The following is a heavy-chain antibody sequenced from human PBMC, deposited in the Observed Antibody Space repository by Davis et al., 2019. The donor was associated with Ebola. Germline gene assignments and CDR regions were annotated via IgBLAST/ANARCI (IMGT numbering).Heavy chain of an antibody. CDR2: ISGSGGST. V-gene: IGHV3-23*01. CDR3: AKDYSSGWNIDS. J-gene: IGHJ4*02. CDR1: GFTFSSYA. D-gene: IGHD6-19*01. Sequence: GESLKISCAASGFTFSSYAMSWVRQAPGKGLEWVSAISGSGGSTYYADSVKGRFTISRDNSKNTLYLEMSSLRTDDTAVYYCAKDYSSGWNIDSWGQGTLVTVSS.